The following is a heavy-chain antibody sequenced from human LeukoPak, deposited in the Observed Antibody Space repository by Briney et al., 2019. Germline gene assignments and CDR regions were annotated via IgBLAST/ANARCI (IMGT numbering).Heavy chain of an antibody. CDR1: GFTFSSFW. V-gene: IGHV3-7*01. CDR2: INQDGSEK. CDR3: AGRPSSTIP. J-gene: IGHJ4*02. D-gene: IGHD5/OR15-5a*01. Sequence: PGGSLRLSCAASGFTFSSFWMSWVRQAPGKGLEWVAHINQDGSEKYCVDSVKGRFTISRDNAKNSLYLQMNSLRAEDTAVYYCAGRPSSTIPWGQGTLVTVSS.